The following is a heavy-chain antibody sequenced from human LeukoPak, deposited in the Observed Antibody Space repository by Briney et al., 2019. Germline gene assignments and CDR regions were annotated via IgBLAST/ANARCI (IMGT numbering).Heavy chain of an antibody. CDR3: ARVRSKDVWRSYGSYYYYYYMDV. J-gene: IGHJ6*03. Sequence: SETLSLTCSVSGGSISSYYWSWIRQPAGKGLKWIGRIYTSGNTNYNTSLKSRVTMSVDTSKNQFSLKLSSVTAADTAVYYCARVRSKDVWRSYGSYYYYYYMDVWGKGTTVTISS. V-gene: IGHV4-4*07. CDR2: IYTSGNT. D-gene: IGHD3-16*01. CDR1: GGSISSYY.